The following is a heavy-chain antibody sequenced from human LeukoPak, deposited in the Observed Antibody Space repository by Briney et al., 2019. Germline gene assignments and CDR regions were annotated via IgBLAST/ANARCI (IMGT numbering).Heavy chain of an antibody. Sequence: PGGSLSLSCAASGFTFSSYGMLGVRQAPGEGVEGVVVIWYDGSNRYYADSEKGRLTICRDNSKNTLYLQMNSLGAEDTAVYYCARGQDYDFWSGYSPDAFDIWGQGTMVTVSS. CDR2: IWYDGSNR. V-gene: IGHV3-33*01. CDR1: GFTFSSYG. CDR3: ARGQDYDFWSGYSPDAFDI. D-gene: IGHD3-3*01. J-gene: IGHJ3*02.